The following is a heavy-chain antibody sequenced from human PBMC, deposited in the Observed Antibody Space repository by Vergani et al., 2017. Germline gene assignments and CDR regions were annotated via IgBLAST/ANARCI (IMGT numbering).Heavy chain of an antibody. CDR3: AREVRGAEDV. J-gene: IGHJ6*04. CDR2: IYTSGST. CDR1: GGSISSGSYY. Sequence: QVQLQESGPGLVKPSQTLSLTCTVSGGSISSGSYYWSWIRQPAGKGLEWIGRIYTSGSTNYNPSLKSRVTMSVDTSKNQFSLKLSSVTAADTAVYYCAREVRGAEDVWGKGTTVTVSS. D-gene: IGHD3-10*01. V-gene: IGHV4-61*02.